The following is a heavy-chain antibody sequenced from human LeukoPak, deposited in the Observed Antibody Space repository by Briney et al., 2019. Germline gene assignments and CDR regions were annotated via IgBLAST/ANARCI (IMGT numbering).Heavy chain of an antibody. J-gene: IGHJ4*02. CDR2: ISSSSSYI. Sequence: PGGSLRLSCAASGFTFSSYSMNWVRQAPGKGLEWVSSISSSSSYIYYADSVKGQFTNSRDNAKNSLYLQMNSLRAEDTAVYYCARIKRGYSGYDSSDYWGQGTLVTVSS. CDR3: ARIKRGYSGYDSSDY. CDR1: GFTFSSYS. D-gene: IGHD5-12*01. V-gene: IGHV3-21*01.